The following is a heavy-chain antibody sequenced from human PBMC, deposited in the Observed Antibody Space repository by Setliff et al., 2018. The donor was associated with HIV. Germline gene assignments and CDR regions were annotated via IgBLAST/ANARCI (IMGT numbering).Heavy chain of an antibody. CDR1: GGSFSSVSYY. CDR3: AREAAHCSGDTCQFTFDS. Sequence: SETLSLTCTVSGGSFSSVSYYWDWIRQPAGKALEWIGRIYTSGSTNYNPSLESRVSISLDTSKNQFSLKLTSVTAADTAVYYCAREAAHCSGDTCQFTFDSWGQGTLVTVSS. CDR2: IYTSGST. J-gene: IGHJ4*02. V-gene: IGHV4-61*02. D-gene: IGHD2-15*01.